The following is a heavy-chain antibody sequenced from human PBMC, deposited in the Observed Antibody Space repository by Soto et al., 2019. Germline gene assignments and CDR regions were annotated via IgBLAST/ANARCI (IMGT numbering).Heavy chain of an antibody. CDR3: ARLLAGATGNWYFDL. V-gene: IGHV4-34*01. J-gene: IGHJ2*01. Sequence: QVQLQQWGAGLLKPSETLSLTCAVYGGSFSGYYWSWVRQPPGKGLERIGEITHSGGINYNPSLKSRVTMSLDTSKNQFSLRLNSVSDADTAVYYCARLLAGATGNWYFDLWGRGPLVTVSS. CDR2: ITHSGGI. CDR1: GGSFSGYY. D-gene: IGHD1-1*01.